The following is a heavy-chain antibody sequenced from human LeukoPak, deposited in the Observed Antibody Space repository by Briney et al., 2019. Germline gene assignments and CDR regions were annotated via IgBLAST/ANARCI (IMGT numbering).Heavy chain of an antibody. CDR1: GFTSSSYW. D-gene: IGHD3-22*01. CDR3: ATPLDYYDTSGYHQGGD. V-gene: IGHV3-7*03. Sequence: GGSLRLSCAASGFTSSSYWMTWVRQAPGKGLEWVANIKQDGSKKNYVDSVKGRFTISRDNAKSSLYLQMNSLRAEDTAVYYCATPLDYYDTSGYHQGGDWGQGTLVTVSS. CDR2: IKQDGSKK. J-gene: IGHJ4*02.